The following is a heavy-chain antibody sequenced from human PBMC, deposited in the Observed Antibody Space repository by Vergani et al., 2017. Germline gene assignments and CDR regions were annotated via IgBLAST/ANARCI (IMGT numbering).Heavy chain of an antibody. J-gene: IGHJ6*03. CDR2: INTNTGNT. CDR3: ARDGGSCSSTSCSYYYYYYMDV. V-gene: IGHV7-4-1*02. Sequence: QVQLVQSGAEVKKPGASVKASCKASGYTFTSYAMNWVRQAPGQGLEWMGWINTNTGNTTYAQGFTGRFVFSLDTSVSTAYLQISSLKAEDTAVYYCARDGGSCSSTSCSYYYYYYMDVWGKGTTVTVSS. CDR1: GYTFTSYA. D-gene: IGHD2-2*01.